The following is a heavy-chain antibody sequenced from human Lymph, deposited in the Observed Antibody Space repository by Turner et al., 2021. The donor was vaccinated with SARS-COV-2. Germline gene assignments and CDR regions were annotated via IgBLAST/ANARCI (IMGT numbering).Heavy chain of an antibody. D-gene: IGHD1-20*01. CDR2: IIPMLDIA. CDR1: GGTFSSYA. V-gene: IGHV1-69*10. Sequence: QVELVQSGAELKKPGSSVMFPCKASGGTFSSYAIIWVRQAPGQGLEWMGGIIPMLDIANYAQKFQGRVTITADKSTSTAYMELSSLRSEDTAVYYCARDVTGPLGYWGQGTLVTVSS. CDR3: ARDVTGPLGY. J-gene: IGHJ4*02.